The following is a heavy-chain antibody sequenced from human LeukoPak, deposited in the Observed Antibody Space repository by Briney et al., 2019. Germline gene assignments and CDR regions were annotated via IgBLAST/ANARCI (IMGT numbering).Heavy chain of an antibody. CDR1: GYTFTSYD. J-gene: IGHJ4*02. V-gene: IGHV1-8*01. CDR3: ASTSDYGGNPLDY. D-gene: IGHD4-23*01. CDR2: MNPNSGNT. Sequence: ASVKVSCKASGYTFTSYDINWVRQATGQGLEWMGWMNPNSGNTGYAQKFQGRVTMTRNTSISTAYMELSSLRSEDAAVYYCASTSDYGGNPLDYWGQGTLVTVSS.